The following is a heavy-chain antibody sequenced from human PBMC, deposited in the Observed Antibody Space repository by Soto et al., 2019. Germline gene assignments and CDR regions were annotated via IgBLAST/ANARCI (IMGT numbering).Heavy chain of an antibody. Sequence: PGGSLRLSCAASGFTFNNYAMSWVRQAPGKGLEWVSAISGSGGSTYYADSVKGRFTISRDNSKNTLYLQMNSLRAEDTAVYYYAKDATSWYKGPINYWGQGTLVTVSS. V-gene: IGHV3-23*01. D-gene: IGHD2-2*02. J-gene: IGHJ4*02. CDR2: ISGSGGST. CDR1: GFTFNNYA. CDR3: AKDATSWYKGPINY.